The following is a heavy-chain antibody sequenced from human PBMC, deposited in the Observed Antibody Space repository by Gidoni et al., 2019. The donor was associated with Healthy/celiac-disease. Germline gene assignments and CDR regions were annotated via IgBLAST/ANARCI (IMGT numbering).Heavy chain of an antibody. V-gene: IGHV3-74*01. CDR1: GFTFSSYW. J-gene: IGHJ4*02. CDR3: ARDRIGAYDY. Sequence: EVQLVESVGGLVQPGGAMRLSCLVSGFTFSSYWMTWVRQVPGKGLVWVSLIKNDGSSISYADSVKGRFTISRDNAKNTLYLKMNSLRAEDTAVYYCARDRIGAYDYWGQGTLVTVSS. D-gene: IGHD3-16*01. CDR2: IKNDGSSI.